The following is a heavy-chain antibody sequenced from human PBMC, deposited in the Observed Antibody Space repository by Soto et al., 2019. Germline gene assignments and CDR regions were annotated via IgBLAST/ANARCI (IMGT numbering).Heavy chain of an antibody. V-gene: IGHV4-31*03. D-gene: IGHD6-6*01. CDR2: LYYSGST. CDR1: GGSISSGGYY. J-gene: IGHJ6*02. Sequence: QVQLQESGPGLVKPSQTLSLTCTVSGGSISSGGYYWSWIRQHPGEGLEWIGYLYYSGSTYYNPSLKSRVTISVDTSKNQFSLKLSSVTAADTAVYYCARAYSSSYYYYGMDVWGQGTTVTVSS. CDR3: ARAYSSSYYYYGMDV.